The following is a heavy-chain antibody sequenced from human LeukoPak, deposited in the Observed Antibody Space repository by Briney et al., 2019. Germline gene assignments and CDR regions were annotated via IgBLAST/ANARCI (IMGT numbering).Heavy chain of an antibody. CDR1: GYSFTSYW. D-gene: IGHD1-26*01. CDR3: ASVNGRHPYYYYGMDV. V-gene: IGHV5-51*01. CDR2: IYPGDSDT. J-gene: IGHJ6*02. Sequence: GESLKISCKGSGYSFTSYWIGWVRQMPGKGLEWMGIIYPGDSDTRYSPSFEGQVTISADKSISTAYLQWSSLKASDTAMYYCASVNGRHPYYYYGMDVWGQGTTVTVSS.